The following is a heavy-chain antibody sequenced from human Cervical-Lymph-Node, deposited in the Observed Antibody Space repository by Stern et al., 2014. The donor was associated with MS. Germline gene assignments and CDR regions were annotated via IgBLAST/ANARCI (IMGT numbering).Heavy chain of an antibody. Sequence: VQLVESGPGLVKPSPTLSLTCTVSGGSIRSGGYYWSWIRQHPGKGLEWIGYIYYSGSAYYNPSLKSRVTISVDTSKNQFSLKLSSVTAADTAVYYCARVDSSSWDFDYWGQGTLVTVSS. V-gene: IGHV4-31*03. D-gene: IGHD6-13*01. CDR2: IYYSGSA. CDR1: GGSIRSGGYY. CDR3: ARVDSSSWDFDY. J-gene: IGHJ4*02.